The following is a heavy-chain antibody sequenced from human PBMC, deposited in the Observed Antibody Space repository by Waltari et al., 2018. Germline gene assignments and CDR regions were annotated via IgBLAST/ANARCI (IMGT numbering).Heavy chain of an antibody. D-gene: IGHD6-6*01. CDR2: IYYSGST. J-gene: IGHJ6*02. V-gene: IGHV4-30-4*08. CDR1: GGSISSGDYY. Sequence: QVQLQESGPGMVKPSQTLSLTCTVSGGSISSGDYYWSWIRQPPGTGLEWIGYIYYSGSTYYNPSLKSRVTISVDTSKNQFSLKLSSVTAADTAVYYCARDPHSSSGRRSYYYGMDVWGQGTTVTVSS. CDR3: ARDPHSSSGRRSYYYGMDV.